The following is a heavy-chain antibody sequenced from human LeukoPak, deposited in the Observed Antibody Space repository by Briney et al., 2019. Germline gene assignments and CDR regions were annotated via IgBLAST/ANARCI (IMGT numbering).Heavy chain of an antibody. Sequence: PGGSLRLSCAASGFTFSSYWMHWVRQAPGKGLVWVSRINSDGSSKTYADSVKGRFTISRDNAKNTLYLQMNSLRAEDMAVYYCARSTTVSDPPAWGQETLVTVSS. CDR1: GFTFSSYW. V-gene: IGHV3-74*01. J-gene: IGHJ4*02. CDR2: INSDGSSK. D-gene: IGHD4-17*01. CDR3: ARSTTVSDPPA.